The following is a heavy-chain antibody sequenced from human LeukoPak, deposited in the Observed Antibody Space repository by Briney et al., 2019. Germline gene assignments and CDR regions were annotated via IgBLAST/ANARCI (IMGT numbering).Heavy chain of an antibody. J-gene: IGHJ3*01. Sequence: SETLSLTCTVSGDSVSGHYWSWIRQTPGKGLEWIGYVSYSWGTNYNPSLKRRVSISLDTSKNQFSLELSSPAAADPTVYYCARAPMAITTSAFPDAFDFWGQGTMVTVSS. CDR3: ARAPMAITTSAFPDAFDF. V-gene: IGHV4-59*02. CDR1: GDSVSGHY. D-gene: IGHD5-12*01. CDR2: VSYSWGT.